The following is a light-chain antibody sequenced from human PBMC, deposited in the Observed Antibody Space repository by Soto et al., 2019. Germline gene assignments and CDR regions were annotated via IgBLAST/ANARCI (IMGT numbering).Light chain of an antibody. CDR3: QQRSDGIT. CDR2: DTS. V-gene: IGKV3-11*01. J-gene: IGKJ3*01. CDR1: QRISKF. Sequence: EIVLTQSPATLSLSPGEGATLSCRASQRISKFLAWYQHKPGQVPRLLIYDTSISSTDITAGFSGSGSGTDFTLTISILEPEDFAVYYCQQRSDGITFGLGTTVDIE.